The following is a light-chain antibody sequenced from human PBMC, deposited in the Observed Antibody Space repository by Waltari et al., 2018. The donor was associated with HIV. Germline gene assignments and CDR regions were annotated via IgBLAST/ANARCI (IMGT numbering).Light chain of an antibody. J-gene: IGLJ2*01. Sequence: QSVLTQPPSASGTPGQRVTISCSGRRSNIGSNPVTWYQQLPGTAPKLLIYNSNQRPPGVPDRFSGSKSGTSASLAISGLQSEDEGAYYCAAWDDGLNGLFGGGTKLTV. CDR2: NSN. CDR1: RSNIGSNP. V-gene: IGLV1-44*01. CDR3: AAWDDGLNGL.